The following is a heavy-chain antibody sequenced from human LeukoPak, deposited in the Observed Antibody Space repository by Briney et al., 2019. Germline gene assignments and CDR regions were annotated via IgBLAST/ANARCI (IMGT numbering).Heavy chain of an antibody. Sequence: GGSLRLSCAASGFTVSSNYMSWVRQAPGKGLEWVSVIYSGGSTYYADSVKGRFTISRDNSKNTLYLQMNSLRAEDTAVYYCARGPSCSWPRPIDYWGQGTLVTVSS. CDR3: ARGPSCSWPRPIDY. J-gene: IGHJ4*02. V-gene: IGHV3-53*01. D-gene: IGHD6-13*01. CDR2: IYSGGST. CDR1: GFTVSSNY.